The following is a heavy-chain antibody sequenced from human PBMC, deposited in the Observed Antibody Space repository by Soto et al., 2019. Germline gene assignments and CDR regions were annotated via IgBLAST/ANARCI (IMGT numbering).Heavy chain of an antibody. J-gene: IGHJ6*02. CDR1: GFTFSSYS. D-gene: IGHD3-10*01. Sequence: PGGSLRLSCAASGFTFSSYSMNWVRQAPGKGLEWVSSISSSSSYIYYADSVKGRFTISRDNAKNSLYLQMNSLRAEDTAVYYCARDWKWLIWFGEFDRYYYYGMDVWGQGTTVTVSS. CDR3: ARDWKWLIWFGEFDRYYYYGMDV. CDR2: ISSSSSYI. V-gene: IGHV3-21*01.